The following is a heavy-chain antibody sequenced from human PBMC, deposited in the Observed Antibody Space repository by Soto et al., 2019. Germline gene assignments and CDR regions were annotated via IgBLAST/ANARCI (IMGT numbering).Heavy chain of an antibody. CDR2: IKQDGSEK. D-gene: IGHD2-2*01. V-gene: IGHV3-7*01. Sequence: GGSLRLSCAASGFTFSSYWMSWVRQAPGKGLEWVANIKQDGSEKYYVDFVKGRFTIYTDNAKNSLYLQMNSLRAEDKAVYYCARDQGVVVPAAMVYYYYYMDVWGKGTTVTVSS. CDR1: GFTFSSYW. CDR3: ARDQGVVVPAAMVYYYYYMDV. J-gene: IGHJ6*03.